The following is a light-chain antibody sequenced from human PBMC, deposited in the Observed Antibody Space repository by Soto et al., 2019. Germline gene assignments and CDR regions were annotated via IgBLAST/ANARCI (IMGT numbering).Light chain of an antibody. Sequence: EIVLTQSPATLSLSPGERATLSCRASQSVSSYLAWYQQKPGQAPRLLIYDASNRATGIPARFSGSGSGTDFTLTISSLEPEDVGVYYCQQYNNWPGTFGQGTKVDIK. V-gene: IGKV3-11*01. CDR1: QSVSSY. CDR2: DAS. CDR3: QQYNNWPGT. J-gene: IGKJ1*01.